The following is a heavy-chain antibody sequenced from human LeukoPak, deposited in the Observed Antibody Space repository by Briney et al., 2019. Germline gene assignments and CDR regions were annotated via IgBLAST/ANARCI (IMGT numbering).Heavy chain of an antibody. J-gene: IGHJ4*02. V-gene: IGHV3-48*01. D-gene: IGHD6-13*01. Sequence: PGGSLRLSCAASGFTFSSYSMNWVRQAPGKGLEWVSYISSSSSTIYCADSVKGRFTISRDNAKNSLYLQMNSLRAEDTAVYYCARGPDSSSWYSWGQGTLVTVSS. CDR1: GFTFSSYS. CDR3: ARGPDSSSWYS. CDR2: ISSSSSTI.